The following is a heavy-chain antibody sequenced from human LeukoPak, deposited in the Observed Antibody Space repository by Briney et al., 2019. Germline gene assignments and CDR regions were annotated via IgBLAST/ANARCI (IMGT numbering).Heavy chain of an antibody. CDR1: GFTLSNYS. Sequence: TGGSLRLSCAVSGFTLSNYSMNWVRQAPGKGLEWISYISGSGFTIHYADSVQGRFTISRDNAKNSIYLQMNGLTAEDTAVYYCARTYGGGSLDYGGQGTLVTVSS. D-gene: IGHD4-23*01. CDR3: ARTYGGGSLDY. J-gene: IGHJ4*02. CDR2: ISGSGFTI. V-gene: IGHV3-48*01.